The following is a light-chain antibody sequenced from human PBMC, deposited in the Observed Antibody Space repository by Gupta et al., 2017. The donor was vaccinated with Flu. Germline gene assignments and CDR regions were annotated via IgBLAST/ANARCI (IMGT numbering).Light chain of an antibody. V-gene: IGLV7-43*01. CDR2: STN. CDR1: TGTVTTTYY. CDR3: LLYYGGNWV. Sequence: QTVVTQEPSLTVSPGGTVPLPCASSTGTVTTTYYPNWFQLKPGQALRALIYSTNNKHSWTPARFSGSLLGGKAALTLSGVQAEDEADYYCLLYYGGNWVFGGGTKLTVL. J-gene: IGLJ3*02.